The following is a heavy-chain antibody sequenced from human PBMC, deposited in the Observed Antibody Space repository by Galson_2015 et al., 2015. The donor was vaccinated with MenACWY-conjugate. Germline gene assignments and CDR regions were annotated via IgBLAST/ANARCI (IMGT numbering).Heavy chain of an antibody. V-gene: IGHV3-53*01. CDR3: ARDRKFSSRGVVCSSNIDV. J-gene: IGHJ6*02. CDR2: IYSGGDT. D-gene: IGHD3-10*01. CDR1: GFTVSSNY. Sequence: SLRLSCAASGFTVSSNYMSWVRQAPGKGLEWVSLIYSGGDTYYAASVKGRFTISRDNSKNTLYLQMNSLRAEDTAVYYCARDRKFSSRGVVCSSNIDVWGQGTTVTVSS.